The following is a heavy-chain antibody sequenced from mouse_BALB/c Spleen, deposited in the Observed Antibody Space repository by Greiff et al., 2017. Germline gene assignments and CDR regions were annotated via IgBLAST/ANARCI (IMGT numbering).Heavy chain of an antibody. CDR2: ISYSGST. CDR3: ASTRSTMITTRGDYYAMDY. V-gene: IGHV3-2*02. CDR1: GYSITSDYA. Sequence: DVQLQESGPGLVKPSQSLSLTCTVTGYSITSDYAWNWIRQFPGTTLEWMGYISYSGSTSYNPSLKSRISITRDTSKNQFFLQLNSVTTEDTATYYCASTRSTMITTRGDYYAMDYWGQGTSVTVSS. J-gene: IGHJ4*01. D-gene: IGHD2-4*01.